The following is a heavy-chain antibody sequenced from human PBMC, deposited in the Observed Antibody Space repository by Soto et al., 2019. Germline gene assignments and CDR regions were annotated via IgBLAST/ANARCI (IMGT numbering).Heavy chain of an antibody. D-gene: IGHD2-15*01. CDR2: ISHTGIT. CDR1: GGSISSGAYS. CDR3: ARRMSSGGYFRSFDL. Sequence: SETLSLTCAVSGGSISSGAYSWSWLRQPPGRGLEWIGFISHTGITYYNPSLKSRVTISVDISKNQFSLNLSSVIAADTAVYYCARRMSSGGYFRSFDLWGQGTMVTVS. V-gene: IGHV4-30-2*01. J-gene: IGHJ3*01.